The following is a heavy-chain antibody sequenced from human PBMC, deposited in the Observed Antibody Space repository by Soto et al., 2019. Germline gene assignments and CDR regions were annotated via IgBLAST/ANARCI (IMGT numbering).Heavy chain of an antibody. Sequence: SLRLSCAASGFTFDDYAMHWVRQAPGKGLEWVSGISWYSGRIGYADSVKGRFTISRDNAKNSLYLQMNSLSAEDTALYYCAKDNSGAIFGVANWFDPWGQGTLVTVSS. CDR2: ISWYSGRI. CDR1: GFTFDDYA. CDR3: AKDNSGAIFGVANWFDP. V-gene: IGHV3-9*01. D-gene: IGHD3-3*01. J-gene: IGHJ5*02.